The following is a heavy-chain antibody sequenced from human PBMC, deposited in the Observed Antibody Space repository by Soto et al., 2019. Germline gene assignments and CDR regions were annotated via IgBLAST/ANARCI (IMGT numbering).Heavy chain of an antibody. D-gene: IGHD3-9*01. CDR2: INHSGST. Sequence: QVQLQQWGAGLLKPSETLSLTCAVYGGSFSGYYWSWIRQPPGKGLEWIGEINHSGSTNFNPSLKSRVTISVDTSKNQFSLKLSSVTAADTAVYYCARGWGSRYHFDYWGQGTLVTVSS. J-gene: IGHJ4*02. CDR1: GGSFSGYY. CDR3: ARGWGSRYHFDY. V-gene: IGHV4-34*01.